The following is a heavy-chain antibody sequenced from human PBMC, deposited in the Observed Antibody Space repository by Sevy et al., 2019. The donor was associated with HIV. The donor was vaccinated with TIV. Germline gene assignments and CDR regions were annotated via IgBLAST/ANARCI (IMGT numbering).Heavy chain of an antibody. CDR3: ARTGDSNYVYWFDP. D-gene: IGHD4-4*01. CDR2: IYYSGSN. J-gene: IGHJ5*02. CDR1: GGSISSSSYY. Sequence: SETLSLTCTVSGGSISSSSYYWGWIRQPPGKGLEWIGGIYYSGSNYYNPSLKSRVTISEDTSKNQFSLKLSSVTATDTAVYYCARTGDSNYVYWFDPWGQGTLVTVSS. V-gene: IGHV4-39*01.